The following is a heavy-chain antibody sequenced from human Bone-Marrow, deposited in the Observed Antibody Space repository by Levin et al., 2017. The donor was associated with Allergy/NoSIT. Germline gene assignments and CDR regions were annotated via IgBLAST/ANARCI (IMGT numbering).Heavy chain of an antibody. CDR3: AKDLALLGKPSPLDAFDI. D-gene: IGHD3-10*01. CDR1: GFTFSSYA. V-gene: IGHV3-23*01. J-gene: IGHJ3*02. CDR2: ISGSGGST. Sequence: GGSLRLSCAASGFTFSSYAMSWVRQAPGKGLEWVSAISGSGGSTYYADSVKGRFTISRDNSKNTLYLQMNSLRAEDTAVYYCAKDLALLGKPSPLDAFDIWGQGTMVTVSS.